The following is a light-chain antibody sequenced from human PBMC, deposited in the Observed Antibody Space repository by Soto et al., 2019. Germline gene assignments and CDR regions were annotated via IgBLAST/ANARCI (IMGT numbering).Light chain of an antibody. CDR2: GAS. V-gene: IGKV3-20*01. CDR3: QQHGTSPYT. Sequence: EVVLTQSPNTLSLSPGERATLSCWASQSLRSSYLAWYQRKPGQAPRLLMFGASRRATGIPDRFNGSGSGTDFILTISRLEPEDVAVYYCQQHGTSPYTFGQGTVLELK. J-gene: IGKJ2*01. CDR1: QSLRSSY.